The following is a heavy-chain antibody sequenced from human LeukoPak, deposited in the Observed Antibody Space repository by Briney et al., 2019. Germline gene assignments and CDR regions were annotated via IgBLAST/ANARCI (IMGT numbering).Heavy chain of an antibody. D-gene: IGHD5-12*01. Sequence: PSETLSLTCAVSGASISRSNYYWGWVRQSPGKGLEWIGNIYSSGNTYYNASLKSRVTMYIDTSKNQFSLKLSSVTAADTAMYCCAKSNGYGLIDYWGQGTLVTVSS. J-gene: IGHJ4*02. CDR3: AKSNGYGLIDY. CDR1: GASISRSNYY. V-gene: IGHV4-39*01. CDR2: IYSSGNT.